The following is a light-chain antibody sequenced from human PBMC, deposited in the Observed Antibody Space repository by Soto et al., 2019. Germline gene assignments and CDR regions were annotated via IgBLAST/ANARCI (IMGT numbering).Light chain of an antibody. J-gene: IGLJ2*01. V-gene: IGLV2-14*03. CDR1: SSDVGDYTY. CDR2: DVT. Sequence: QSVLTQPASVSGSPGQSITISCTGTSSDVGDYTYVSWYQQHPGKAPKLMIYDVTYRPYGVSNRFSGSKSGNTASLSISGLQPEDEDNYYCIAYSSSSTHVVFGGGTKVTVL. CDR3: IAYSSSSTHVV.